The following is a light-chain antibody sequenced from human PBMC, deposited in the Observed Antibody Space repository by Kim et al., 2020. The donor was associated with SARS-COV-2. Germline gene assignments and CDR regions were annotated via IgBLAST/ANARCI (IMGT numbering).Light chain of an antibody. CDR3: QQYNDWWT. CDR1: QSVDND. Sequence: SVTTGETATLSCRASQSVDNDVAWFQQTPGQAPRLLIWAASTRATVIPARFSGSGSGTDFTLAIYSLESEDVAVYYCQQYNDWWTFGPGTKVDIK. V-gene: IGKV3-15*01. CDR2: AAS. J-gene: IGKJ1*01.